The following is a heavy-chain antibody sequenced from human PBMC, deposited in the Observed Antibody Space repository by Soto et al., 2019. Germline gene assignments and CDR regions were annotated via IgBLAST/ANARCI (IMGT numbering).Heavy chain of an antibody. CDR3: AKGVRGGAVAAHFDY. Sequence: QVQLVESGGGVVQPGRSLRLSCAASGFTFSSYGMHWVRQAPGKGLEWVAVISYDGSNKYYADSVKGRFTISRDNSKNTLYLQMNSLRAEDTAVYYCAKGVRGGAVAAHFDYWGQGTLVTVSS. D-gene: IGHD6-19*01. J-gene: IGHJ4*02. CDR1: GFTFSSYG. CDR2: ISYDGSNK. V-gene: IGHV3-30*18.